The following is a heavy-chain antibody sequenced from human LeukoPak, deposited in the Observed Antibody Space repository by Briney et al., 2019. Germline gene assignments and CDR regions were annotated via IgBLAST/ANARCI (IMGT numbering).Heavy chain of an antibody. CDR3: ARGPPRWWTAEHYYYYYYGMDV. D-gene: IGHD1-14*01. CDR2: IIPIFGTA. Sequence: SVKVSCKASGGTFSSYAISWVRQAPGQGLEWMGGIIPIFGTANYAQKFQGRVTITADESTSTAYMELSSLRSEDTAVYYCARGPPRWWTAEHYYYYYYGMDVWGQGTTVTVSS. J-gene: IGHJ6*02. CDR1: GGTFSSYA. V-gene: IGHV1-69*13.